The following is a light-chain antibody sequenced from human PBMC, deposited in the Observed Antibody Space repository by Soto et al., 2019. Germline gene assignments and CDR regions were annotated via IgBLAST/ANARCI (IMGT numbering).Light chain of an antibody. CDR1: SSDVGGYNS. Sequence: QSALTQPASVSGSPGQSITISCTGTSSDVGGYNSVSWYQQHPGKAPRLLIFEVNRRPSGVSNRFSGSKSGNTASLTISGLQAEDEADYYCSSYTSSRAYVFGIGTKLTVL. J-gene: IGLJ1*01. V-gene: IGLV2-14*01. CDR2: EVN. CDR3: SSYTSSRAYV.